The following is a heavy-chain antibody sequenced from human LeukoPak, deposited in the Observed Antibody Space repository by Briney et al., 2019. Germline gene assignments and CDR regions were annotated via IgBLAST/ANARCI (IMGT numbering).Heavy chain of an antibody. CDR2: INPNSGGT. Sequence: ASVKVSCKASGYTFTGYYMHWVRQAPGQGLEWMGWINPNSGGTNYAQKFQGRVTMTRDTSINTAYMELSRLRSDDTAVYYCARVGAAGTTSPFDCWGQGTLVTVSS. D-gene: IGHD1-1*01. CDR3: ARVGAAGTTSPFDC. J-gene: IGHJ4*02. V-gene: IGHV1-2*02. CDR1: GYTFTGYY.